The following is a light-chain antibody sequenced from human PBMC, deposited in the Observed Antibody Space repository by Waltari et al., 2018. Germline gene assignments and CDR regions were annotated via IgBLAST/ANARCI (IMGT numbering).Light chain of an antibody. CDR1: QSVSIN. Sequence: EIVMTQSPATLSVSPGDSATLPCRASQSVSINLAWYQQKPGQAPRLLIFDTSTRATGIPARFSGSGSGTDFTLTISSLQSEDFAVYYCQQYNDWLPLTFGGGTKVEI. J-gene: IGKJ4*01. V-gene: IGKV3-15*01. CDR3: QQYNDWLPLT. CDR2: DTS.